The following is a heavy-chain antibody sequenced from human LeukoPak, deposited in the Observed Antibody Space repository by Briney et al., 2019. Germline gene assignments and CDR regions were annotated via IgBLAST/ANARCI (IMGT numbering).Heavy chain of an antibody. Sequence: PGGSLRLSCAASGFTVSSNFMSWVRQAPGKGLEWISYISSSGSYTNYADSVKGRLTISRDNAKNSLYLQMKSLRAEDTAVYYCARDAGGLWGQGTRVTVSS. CDR3: ARDAGGL. J-gene: IGHJ3*01. V-gene: IGHV3-11*06. CDR2: ISSSGSYT. D-gene: IGHD3-16*01. CDR1: GFTVSSNF.